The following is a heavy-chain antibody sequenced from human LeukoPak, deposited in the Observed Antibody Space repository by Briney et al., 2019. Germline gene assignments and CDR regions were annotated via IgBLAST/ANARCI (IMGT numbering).Heavy chain of an antibody. V-gene: IGHV4-61*09. D-gene: IGHD6-6*01. CDR3: AREGQQLVPPLDS. CDR2: IYPSGRT. J-gene: IGHJ4*02. Sequence: SQTLSLTCTVSGGSISSGSHYWSWIRQPAGKGLDWVGHIYPSGRTNYNPSLTSRVTIAIDTSKNQFSLKLNSVTAAGSAVYFCAREGQQLVPPLDSWGQGTLVTVSS. CDR1: GGSISSGSHY.